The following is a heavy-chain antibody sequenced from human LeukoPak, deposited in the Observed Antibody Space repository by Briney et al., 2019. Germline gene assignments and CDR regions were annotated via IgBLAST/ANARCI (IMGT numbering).Heavy chain of an antibody. D-gene: IGHD3-10*01. V-gene: IGHV3-9*01. Sequence: GGSLRLSCAAPGFTFDDYAMHWVRQAPGKGLEWVSGISWNSGSIGYADSVKGRFTISRDNAKNSLYLQMNSLRAEDTALYYCAKGSHYYGSGSYSSYYYYYYMDVWGKGTTVTISS. J-gene: IGHJ6*03. CDR1: GFTFDDYA. CDR2: ISWNSGSI. CDR3: AKGSHYYGSGSYSSYYYYYYMDV.